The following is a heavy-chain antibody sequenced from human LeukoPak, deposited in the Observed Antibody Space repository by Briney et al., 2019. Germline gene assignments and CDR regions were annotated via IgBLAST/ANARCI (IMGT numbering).Heavy chain of an antibody. CDR2: MNPNSGNT. CDR3: AREVAAAGTPMSG. Sequence: ASVKVSCKASGYTFTSYDINWVRQATGQGLEWMGWMNPNSGNTGYAQKFQGRVTMTRNTSISTAYMELSRLRSEDTAVYYCAREVAAAGTPMSGWGQGTLVTVSS. V-gene: IGHV1-8*01. D-gene: IGHD6-13*01. CDR1: GYTFTSYD. J-gene: IGHJ4*02.